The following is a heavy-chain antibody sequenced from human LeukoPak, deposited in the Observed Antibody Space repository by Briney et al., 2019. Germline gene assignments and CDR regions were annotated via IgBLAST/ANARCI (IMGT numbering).Heavy chain of an antibody. CDR2: ISWNSGSI. D-gene: IGHD6-13*01. CDR1: GFTFDDYA. J-gene: IGHJ5*02. CDR3: AKDWGSSWYSGSRFDP. Sequence: PGGSLGLSCAASGFTFDDYAMHWVRQAPGKGLEWVSGISWNSGSIGYADSVKGRFTISRDNAKNSLYLQMNSLRAEDMALYYCAKDWGSSWYSGSRFDPWGQGTLVTVSS. V-gene: IGHV3-9*03.